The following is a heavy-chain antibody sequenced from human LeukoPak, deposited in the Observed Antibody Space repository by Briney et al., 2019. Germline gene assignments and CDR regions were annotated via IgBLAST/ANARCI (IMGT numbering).Heavy chain of an antibody. D-gene: IGHD6-19*01. CDR3: ATGYSAWSFGY. J-gene: IGHJ4*02. CDR1: GVTSSSYA. V-gene: IGHV3-30-3*01. CDR2: ISYDGSNE. Sequence: GGSLRLSCAASGVTSSSYAMYWVRQAPGKGLDWVAVISYDGSNEYYADSVKGRFTISRDNSKNTLYLQMNSLRAEDTAMYFCATGYSAWSFGYWGQGTLVTVSS.